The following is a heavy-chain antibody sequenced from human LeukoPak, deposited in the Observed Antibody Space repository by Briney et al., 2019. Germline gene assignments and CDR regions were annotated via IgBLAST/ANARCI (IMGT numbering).Heavy chain of an antibody. Sequence: GSLRLSCAASGFTFSSYAMHWVRQAPGKGLEWVAVISYDGSNKYYADSVKGRFTISRDNSKNTLYLQMNSLRAEDTAVYYCAELGITMIGGVWGKGTTVTISS. V-gene: IGHV3-30*04. CDR3: AELGITMIGGV. CDR2: ISYDGSNK. CDR1: GFTFSSYA. J-gene: IGHJ6*04. D-gene: IGHD3-10*02.